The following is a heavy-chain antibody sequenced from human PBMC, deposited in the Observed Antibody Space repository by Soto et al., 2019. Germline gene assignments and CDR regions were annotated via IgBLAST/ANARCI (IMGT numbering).Heavy chain of an antibody. CDR1: GDSIPDGDYY. Sequence: QVSLQESCPGMVKPSQTLSLSCTVSGDSIPDGDYYWSWIRQPPGKDLEWIAYIYYNGIIHYNPFLNSRVTISFDPSKNRLSLTMPSVTDADTSVYSCALGIMEGFVPWGQGTLGTVAS. D-gene: IGHD3-16*01. J-gene: IGHJ5*02. CDR2: IYYNGII. V-gene: IGHV4-30-4*01. CDR3: ALGIMEGFVP.